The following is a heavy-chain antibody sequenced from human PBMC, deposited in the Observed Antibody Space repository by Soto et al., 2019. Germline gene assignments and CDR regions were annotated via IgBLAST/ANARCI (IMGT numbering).Heavy chain of an antibody. Sequence: PSETLSLTCTVSGGSISSGGYYWSWIRQHPGKGLEWIGYIYYSGSTNYNPSLKSRVTISVDTSKNQFSLKLSSVTAADSAVYYCASTAHSSGWYSGGFDYWGQGTLVTVSS. D-gene: IGHD6-19*01. CDR3: ASTAHSSGWYSGGFDY. CDR1: GGSISSGGYY. CDR2: IYYSGST. J-gene: IGHJ4*02. V-gene: IGHV4-61*08.